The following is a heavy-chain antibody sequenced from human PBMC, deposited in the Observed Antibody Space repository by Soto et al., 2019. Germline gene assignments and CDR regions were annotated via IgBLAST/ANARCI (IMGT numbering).Heavy chain of an antibody. CDR2: IKQDESEK. V-gene: IGHV3-7*01. CDR3: VRDVAFDYVN. D-gene: IGHD3-16*01. Sequence: EVQLVESGGGLVQPGGSLRISCKVSGFSFSSYWMSWVRQAPGKGLEWVASIKQDESEKYYVDSVKGRFTISRDNVDDSLFLQMNSLSADDTAVYICVRDVAFDYVNWGQGTLVTVSS. J-gene: IGHJ4*02. CDR1: GFSFSSYW.